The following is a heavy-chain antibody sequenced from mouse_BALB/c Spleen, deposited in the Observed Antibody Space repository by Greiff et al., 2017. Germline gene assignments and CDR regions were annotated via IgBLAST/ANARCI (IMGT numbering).Heavy chain of an antibody. CDR3: ARRTGTGYFDV. D-gene: IGHD4-1*01. CDR1: GFTFSSFG. Sequence: EVHLVESGGGLVQPGGSRKLSCAASGFTFSSFGMHWVRQAPEKGLEWVAYISSGSSTIYYADTVKGRFTISIDNPKNTLFLQMTSLRSEDTAMYYCARRTGTGYFDVWGAGTTVTVSS. CDR2: ISSGSSTI. V-gene: IGHV5-17*02. J-gene: IGHJ1*01.